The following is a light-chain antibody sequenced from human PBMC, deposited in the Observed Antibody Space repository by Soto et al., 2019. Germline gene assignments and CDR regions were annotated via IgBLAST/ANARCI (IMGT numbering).Light chain of an antibody. V-gene: IGKV1-5*03. CDR2: KAS. CDR1: QSISGW. CDR3: QQKVSYPHT. Sequence: DIQMTQSSATLSASPGDRATLSCRASQSISGWLAWYQHKPGKAPKLLIYKASGLQSGVPSRFSGSGSGTEFNLTISILQPDDFATYNFQQKVSYPHTFGGGTKVDIK. J-gene: IGKJ4*01.